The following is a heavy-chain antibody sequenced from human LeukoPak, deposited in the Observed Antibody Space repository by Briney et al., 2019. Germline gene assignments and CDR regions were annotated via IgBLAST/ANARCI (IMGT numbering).Heavy chain of an antibody. V-gene: IGHV4-38-2*02. CDR2: IYHSGST. CDR3: ARDMVRGRGWFDP. Sequence: SETLSLTCAVSGYSISRGYYRGWIRQPPGKGLEWIGSIYHSGSTYYNPSLKSRVTISVDTSKNQFSLKLSSVTAADTAVYYCARDMVRGRGWFDPWGQGTLVTVSS. J-gene: IGHJ5*02. D-gene: IGHD3-10*01. CDR1: GYSISRGYY.